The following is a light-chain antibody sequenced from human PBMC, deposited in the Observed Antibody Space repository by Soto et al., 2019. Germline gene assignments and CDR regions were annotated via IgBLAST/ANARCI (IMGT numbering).Light chain of an antibody. V-gene: IGKV1-5*01. CDR3: QQYNSYPYS. CDR1: QSISSW. Sequence: DIQMTQSPSTLSASVGDRVTITCRSSQSISSWVAWYQQKPGKAPKLLIYDASSLESGVPSRFSGSGSGTEFTLTISSLQTDDFATYYCQQYNSYPYSFGQGTKLEIK. CDR2: DAS. J-gene: IGKJ2*01.